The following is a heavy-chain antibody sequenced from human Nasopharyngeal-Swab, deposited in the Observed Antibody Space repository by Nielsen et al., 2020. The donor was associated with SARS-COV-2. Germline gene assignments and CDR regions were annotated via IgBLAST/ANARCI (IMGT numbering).Heavy chain of an antibody. CDR2: IKQDGSGE. Sequence: GESLKISCEASGFIFSSYWMSWVRQAPGKGLEWVASIKQDGSGEFYVDSVKGRFTVSRDNTQKSLYLEMNSLRVEDTAVYYCARLGTESYHYYSLDVWGQGTTVTVSS. J-gene: IGHJ6*02. CDR3: ARLGTESYHYYSLDV. V-gene: IGHV3-7*01. CDR1: GFIFSSYW. D-gene: IGHD1-1*01.